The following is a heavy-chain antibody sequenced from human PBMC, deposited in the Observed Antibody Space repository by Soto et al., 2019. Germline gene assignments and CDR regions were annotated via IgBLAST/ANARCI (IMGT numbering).Heavy chain of an antibody. V-gene: IGHV4-61*01. D-gene: IGHD2-2*01. CDR3: ARDGPYCSSTSCFSLYYYYYGMDV. Sequence: QVQLQESGPGLVKPSETLSLTCTVSGGSVSSGSYYWSWIRQPPGKGLEWIGYIYYSGSTNYNPSRESRGTISVDTSKNQFSLKLSSVTAADTAVYYCARDGPYCSSTSCFSLYYYYYGMDVWGQGTTVTVSS. CDR1: GGSVSSGSYY. J-gene: IGHJ6*02. CDR2: IYYSGST.